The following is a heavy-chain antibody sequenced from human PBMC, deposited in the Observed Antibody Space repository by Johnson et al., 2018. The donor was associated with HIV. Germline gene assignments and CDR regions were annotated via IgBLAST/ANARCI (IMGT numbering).Heavy chain of an antibody. J-gene: IGHJ3*02. D-gene: IGHD3-3*01. CDR1: GLTFTNAW. CDR3: TTRVTVVSISSDAFDI. CDR2: IKRKTDGGTT. V-gene: IGHV3-15*01. Sequence: EVQLVESGGGLVQPGRSLRLSCAASGLTFTNAWMNWVRQAPGKGLEWAGRIKRKTDGGTTDYAAPVKGRFTISRDDSKNTLYLQMNSLKTEDTAVYYCTTRVTVVSISSDAFDIWGQGTIVTVSS.